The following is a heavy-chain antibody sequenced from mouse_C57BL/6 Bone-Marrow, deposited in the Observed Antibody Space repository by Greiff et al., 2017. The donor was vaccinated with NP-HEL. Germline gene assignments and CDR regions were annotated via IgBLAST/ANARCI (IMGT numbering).Heavy chain of an antibody. J-gene: IGHJ1*03. D-gene: IGHD1-1*01. V-gene: IGHV1-54*01. Sequence: VQLQQSGAELVRPGTSVKVSCKASGYAFTNYLIEWVKQRPGQGLEWIGVINPGSGGTNYNEKFKGKAILTADKSSSTAYMQLSSLTSEDSAVYFCARSAYGSSYGWYFDVWGTGTTVTVSS. CDR3: ARSAYGSSYGWYFDV. CDR2: INPGSGGT. CDR1: GYAFTNYL.